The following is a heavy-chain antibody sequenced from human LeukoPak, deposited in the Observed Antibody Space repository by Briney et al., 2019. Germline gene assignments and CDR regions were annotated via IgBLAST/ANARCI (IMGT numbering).Heavy chain of an antibody. CDR3: ARHLGAKGAIGDDMKYYVWGGYRYGPIDY. CDR1: GYSFTSYW. V-gene: IGHV5-51*01. CDR2: IYPGDSDT. J-gene: IGHJ4*02. D-gene: IGHD3-16*02. Sequence: GESLKISCKGSGYSFTSYWIGWVRQMPRKGLEWMGIIYPGDSDTRYSPSFQGQVTISADKSISTAYLQWSSLKASDAAMYYCARHLGAKGAIGDDMKYYVWGGYRYGPIDYWGQGTLVTVSS.